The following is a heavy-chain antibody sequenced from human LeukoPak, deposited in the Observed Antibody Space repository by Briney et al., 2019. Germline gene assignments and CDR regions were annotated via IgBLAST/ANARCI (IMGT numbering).Heavy chain of an antibody. J-gene: IGHJ6*03. V-gene: IGHV4-39*07. D-gene: IGHD6-19*01. CDR1: GGSISSSSYY. Sequence: SETLSLTCTVSGGSISSSSYYWGWIRQPPGKGLEWIGSIYYSGSTHYNPSLKSRVTISVDTSKNQFSLKLSSVTAADTAVYYCAARPVAGTLYYYYMDVWGKGTTVTVSS. CDR3: AARPVAGTLYYYYMDV. CDR2: IYYSGST.